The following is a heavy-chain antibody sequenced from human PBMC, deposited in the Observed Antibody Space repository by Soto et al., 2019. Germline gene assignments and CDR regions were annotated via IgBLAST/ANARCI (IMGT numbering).Heavy chain of an antibody. CDR2: IYPGDSDT. CDR1: GYSFTSSW. D-gene: IGHD6-19*01. V-gene: IGHV5-51*01. CDR3: ARHRSSGWTEDAFDI. J-gene: IGHJ3*02. Sequence: PGESLKISCQGSGYSFTSSWIGWVRQMPGKGLEWMGIIYPGDSDTRYSPSFQGQVTISAAKSISTAYLQWSSLRASDTAIYYCARHRSSGWTEDAFDIWGQGTMVTVSS.